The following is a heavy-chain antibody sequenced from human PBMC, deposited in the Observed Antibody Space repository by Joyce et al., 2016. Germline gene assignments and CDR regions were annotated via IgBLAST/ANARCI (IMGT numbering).Heavy chain of an antibody. CDR3: ARGPRSNWGLVWFDP. Sequence: QVQLQQWGAGLLKPSETLSLTCAVYGGSFSGYYWSWIRQPPGKGLEWNGEINHSGSTNYNPSLKSRVTISVDTSKNQFSLKLSSVTAADTAVYYCARGPRSNWGLVWFDPWGQGTLVTVSS. J-gene: IGHJ5*02. D-gene: IGHD7-27*01. CDR2: INHSGST. CDR1: GGSFSGYY. V-gene: IGHV4-34*01.